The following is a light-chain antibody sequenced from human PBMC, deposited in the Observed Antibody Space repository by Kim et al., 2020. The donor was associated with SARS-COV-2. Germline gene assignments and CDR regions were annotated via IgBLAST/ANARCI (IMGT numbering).Light chain of an antibody. V-gene: IGLV1-36*01. J-gene: IGLJ2*01. Sequence: QRVTISCSGSFSNIGNNAVNWYQQLPGKAPNLLIYYDDLLPSGVSDRLSGSKSGTSASLAISGLQSEDEAHYYCATWDDNLNGVVFGGGTQLTVL. CDR1: FSNIGNNA. CDR2: YDD. CDR3: ATWDDNLNGVV.